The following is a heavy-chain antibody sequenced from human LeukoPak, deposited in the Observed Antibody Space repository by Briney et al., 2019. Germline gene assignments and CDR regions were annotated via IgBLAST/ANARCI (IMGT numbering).Heavy chain of an antibody. D-gene: IGHD1-7*01. CDR3: AREYNWNFPLGGTMYYFDY. CDR2: INPNSGGT. J-gene: IGHJ4*02. CDR1: GYTFTGYY. Sequence: ASVKVSCKASGYTFTGYYMHWVRQAPGQGLEWMGWINPNSGGTNYAQKFQGRVTMPRDTSISTAYMELSRLRSDDTAVYYCAREYNWNFPLGGTMYYFDYWGQGTLVTVSS. V-gene: IGHV1-2*02.